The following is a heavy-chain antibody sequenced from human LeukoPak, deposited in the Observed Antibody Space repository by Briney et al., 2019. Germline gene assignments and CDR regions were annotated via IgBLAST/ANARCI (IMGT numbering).Heavy chain of an antibody. D-gene: IGHD3-3*01. J-gene: IGHJ6*03. CDR1: GFTFSDYY. V-gene: IGHV3-11*04. CDR3: ARVGSDFWSGYWQGPEYMDV. CDR2: ISSSGRII. Sequence: PWGSLRLSCAASGFTFSDYYMSWIRQAPGKGLEWVSYISSSGRIIYYADSVKGRFTISRDNAKNSLYLQMNSLRAEDTAVYYCARVGSDFWSGYWQGPEYMDVWGKGTTVTVSS.